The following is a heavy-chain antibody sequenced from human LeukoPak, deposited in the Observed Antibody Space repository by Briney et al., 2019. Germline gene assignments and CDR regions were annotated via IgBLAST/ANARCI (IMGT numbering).Heavy chain of an antibody. Sequence: GGSLRLSCAASGFTFSSYAMSWVRQSPGKGLEWVSAISGSAATTFYADSVKGRFTISRDNSKNTLYLQMNSLRAEDTAVYYCAKRGPGSPQSGKYYFDYWGQGTLVTVSS. J-gene: IGHJ4*02. CDR3: AKRGPGSPQSGKYYFDY. CDR2: ISGSAATT. D-gene: IGHD3-10*01. CDR1: GFTFSSYA. V-gene: IGHV3-23*01.